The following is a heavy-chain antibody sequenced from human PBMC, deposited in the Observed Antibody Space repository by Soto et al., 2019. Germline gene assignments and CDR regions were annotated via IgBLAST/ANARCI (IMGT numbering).Heavy chain of an antibody. CDR2: IGGTDGDSDGVP. Sequence: VQLLESGGDLVQPGGSLRLSCVASGFILNNYAMSWVRQAPGKGLEWVSTIGGTDGDSDGVPWYEDSVKGRFTISRDSSANTLFVYMDNLRAEDSALYYCVKRGRNWGAFDFWGQGTTVVVSS. CDR1: GFILNNYA. CDR3: VKRGRNWGAFDF. D-gene: IGHD7-27*01. V-gene: IGHV3-23*01. J-gene: IGHJ3*01.